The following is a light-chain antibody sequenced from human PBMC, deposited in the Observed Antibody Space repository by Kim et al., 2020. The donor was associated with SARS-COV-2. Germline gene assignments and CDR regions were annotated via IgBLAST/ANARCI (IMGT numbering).Light chain of an antibody. V-gene: IGLV7-43*01. CDR2: STT. CDR3: LLYHKTTWI. CDR1: IGAVTSGFY. Sequence: PGGTVTVTCAVNIGAVTSGFYPNWFQQRAGQPPRALIYSTTKRHAWTPARFSGSIRGGKATLTLSDVEPWDEADYYCLLYHKTTWIFGGGTQLTVL. J-gene: IGLJ2*01.